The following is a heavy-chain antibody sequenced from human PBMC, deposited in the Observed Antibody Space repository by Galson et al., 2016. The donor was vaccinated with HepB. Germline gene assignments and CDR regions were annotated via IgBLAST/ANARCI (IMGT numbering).Heavy chain of an antibody. CDR2: MNPNRGNT. J-gene: IGHJ6*02. Sequence: SVKVSCKASGYTFTSYDINWVRQATGQGLEWMGWMNPNRGNTGYAQKFQGRVTMTRNTSISTAYMELSSLRSEDTAVYYCARPGRRIAVGGNYGMDVWGQGTPVTVSS. D-gene: IGHD6-19*01. V-gene: IGHV1-8*01. CDR3: ARPGRRIAVGGNYGMDV. CDR1: GYTFTSYD.